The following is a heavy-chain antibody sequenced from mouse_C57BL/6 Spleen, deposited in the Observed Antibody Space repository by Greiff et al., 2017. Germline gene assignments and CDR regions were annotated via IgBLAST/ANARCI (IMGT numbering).Heavy chain of an antibody. D-gene: IGHD3-3*01. Sequence: VQLQQPGAELVQPGASVKLSCKASGYTFTSYWMHWVKQRPGQGLEWIGEIDPSDSYTNYNQKFKGKATLTVDTSSSTAYMQLSSLTSEDSAVYYCARKDLDGDLFDYWGQGTTLTVSS. J-gene: IGHJ2*01. CDR2: IDPSDSYT. CDR1: GYTFTSYW. CDR3: ARKDLDGDLFDY. V-gene: IGHV1-50*01.